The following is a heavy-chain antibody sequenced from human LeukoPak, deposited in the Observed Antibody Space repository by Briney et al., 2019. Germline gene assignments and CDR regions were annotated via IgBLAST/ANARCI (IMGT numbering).Heavy chain of an antibody. Sequence: QPGRSLRLSCAASGFTFSSYAMHWVRQAPGKGLEWVAVISYDGSNKYYADSVKGRFTISRDNSKNTLYLQMNSLRAEDTAVYYCAREQDSSRQEEGAFDIWGQGTMVTVSS. V-gene: IGHV3-30-3*01. D-gene: IGHD6-13*01. CDR1: GFTFSSYA. J-gene: IGHJ3*02. CDR3: AREQDSSRQEEGAFDI. CDR2: ISYDGSNK.